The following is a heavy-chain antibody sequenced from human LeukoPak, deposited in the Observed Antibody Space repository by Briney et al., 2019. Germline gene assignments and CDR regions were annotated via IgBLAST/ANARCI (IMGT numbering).Heavy chain of an antibody. CDR2: ISAHNGNT. V-gene: IGHV1-18*04. J-gene: IGHJ4*02. CDR1: GYTFTSYG. CDR3: ARGPSTKYQLLSDY. D-gene: IGHD2-2*01. Sequence: ASVKVSCKASGYTFTSYGISWVRQAPGQGLEWMGWISAHNGNTNYAQKLQGRVTMTTDTSTSTAYMELRSLRSDDTAVYYCARGPSTKYQLLSDYWGQGTLVTVSS.